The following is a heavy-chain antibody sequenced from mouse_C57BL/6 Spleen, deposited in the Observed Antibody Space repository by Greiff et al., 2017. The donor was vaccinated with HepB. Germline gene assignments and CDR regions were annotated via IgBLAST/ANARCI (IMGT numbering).Heavy chain of an antibody. V-gene: IGHV1-20*01. CDR3: ARDSYGYDGYYAMDY. J-gene: IGHJ4*01. D-gene: IGHD2-2*01. CDR1: GYSFTGYF. Sequence: DVQLQESGPELVKPGDSVKISCKASGYSFTGYFMNWVMQSHGKSLEWIGRINPYNGDTFYNQKFKGKATLTVDKSSSTAHMELRSLTSEDSAVYYCARDSYGYDGYYAMDYWGQGTSVTVSS. CDR2: INPYNGDT.